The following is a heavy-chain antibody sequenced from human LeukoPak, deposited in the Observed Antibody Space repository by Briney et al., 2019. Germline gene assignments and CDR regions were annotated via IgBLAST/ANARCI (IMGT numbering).Heavy chain of an antibody. Sequence: GGSLRLSCAASGFTLITYSMAWVRQAPGKGLEWVSSISSRSENIYYAGSVKGRFTISRDNAKNSLYLQMNSLRAEDTAVYYCARHLNYYLDYWGQGTLVTVSS. CDR1: GFTLITYS. J-gene: IGHJ4*02. V-gene: IGHV3-21*01. D-gene: IGHD3-10*01. CDR3: ARHLNYYLDY. CDR2: ISSRSENI.